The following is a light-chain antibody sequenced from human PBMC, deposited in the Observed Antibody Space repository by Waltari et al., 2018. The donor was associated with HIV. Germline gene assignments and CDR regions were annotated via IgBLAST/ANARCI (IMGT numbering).Light chain of an antibody. V-gene: IGKV1-39*01. Sequence: DIQMTQSPSSLSASVGDRVTITCRASQSIGVYLNWYRQKQGKAPELLIYAASNVQSGLPSRFSGSGSGTDFTLTISSMQPEDFATYYCQQSFIFPRIFGPGTKVDI. CDR1: QSIGVY. CDR2: AAS. J-gene: IGKJ3*01. CDR3: QQSFIFPRI.